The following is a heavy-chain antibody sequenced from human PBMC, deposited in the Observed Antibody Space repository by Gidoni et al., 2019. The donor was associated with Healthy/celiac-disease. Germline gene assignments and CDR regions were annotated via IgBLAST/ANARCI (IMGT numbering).Heavy chain of an antibody. D-gene: IGHD1-1*01. CDR2: TRNKANSYTT. Sequence: CLASGFTFSDNYMDWVRQAPGKGLEWVGRTRNKANSYTTEYAASVQGRFTISRDDSKNSLYLQMNSLKTEDTAVYYCARDGRTGTTDDAFDIWGQGTMVTVSS. CDR1: GFTFSDNY. J-gene: IGHJ3*02. V-gene: IGHV3-72*01. CDR3: ARDGRTGTTDDAFDI.